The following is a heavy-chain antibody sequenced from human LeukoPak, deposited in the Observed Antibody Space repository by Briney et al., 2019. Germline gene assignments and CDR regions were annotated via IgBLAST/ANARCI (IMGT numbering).Heavy chain of an antibody. Sequence: PSETLSLACAVYGGSFSGYYWSRIRHPPGKGLEWIGEIKHSGSTNYNPSLKSRVTISVDTSKNQFSLKLSSVTAADTAVYYCARDRILTGYYYYYYGMDVWGQGTTVTVSS. J-gene: IGHJ6*02. D-gene: IGHD3-9*01. CDR3: ARDRILTGYYYYYYGMDV. V-gene: IGHV4-34*01. CDR1: GGSFSGYY. CDR2: IKHSGST.